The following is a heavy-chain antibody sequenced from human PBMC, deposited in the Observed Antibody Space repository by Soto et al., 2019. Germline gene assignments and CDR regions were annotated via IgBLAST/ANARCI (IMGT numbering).Heavy chain of an antibody. V-gene: IGHV4-30-2*01. CDR1: GDSISSGGYS. J-gene: IGHJ4*02. CDR2: IYHSGSA. D-gene: IGHD2-2*01. CDR3: ARGRLLPAVNFDY. Sequence: SETLSLTCAVSGDSISSGGYSWCWIRRPPGKGLEWIGYIYHSGSASYNPSLKSRVTISVDGSKNHFSLQLSSVTAADTAVYYCARGRLLPAVNFDYWGQGALVTVSS.